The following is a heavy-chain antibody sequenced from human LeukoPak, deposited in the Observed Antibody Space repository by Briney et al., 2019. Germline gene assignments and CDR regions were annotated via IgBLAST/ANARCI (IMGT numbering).Heavy chain of an antibody. J-gene: IGHJ6*02. D-gene: IGHD2-2*01. CDR2: TYNSGST. CDR3: ASLKCISTPCASRYVMDV. Sequence: SETLSLTSSVYARSLISYYRSWIRQPPGKVLEYIGYTYNSGSTSYTGSLKSRVSISVDTSKASFSLNLTSVTAAETDVYYCASLKCISTPCASRYVMDVWGQGTTVTVSS. V-gene: IGHV4-59*01. CDR1: ARSLISYY.